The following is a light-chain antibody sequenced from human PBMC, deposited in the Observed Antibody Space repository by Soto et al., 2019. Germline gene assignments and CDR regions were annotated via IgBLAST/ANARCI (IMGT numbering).Light chain of an antibody. J-gene: IGLJ3*02. CDR3: ETWDTNTWV. CDR2: LEQSGSY. V-gene: IGLV4-60*02. Sequence: QTVVTQSSSASASLGSSVKLTCTLSSGHSSYIIAWHQQQPGKAPRFLMKLEQSGSYNKGSGLPDRFSGSSSGADRYLTISTLQFEDEADYYCETWDTNTWVFGGGTKLTVL. CDR1: SGHSSYI.